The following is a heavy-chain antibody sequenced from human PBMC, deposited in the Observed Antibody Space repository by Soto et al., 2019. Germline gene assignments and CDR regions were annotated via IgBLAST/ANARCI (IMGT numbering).Heavy chain of an antibody. V-gene: IGHV4-30-4*01. Sequence: SETLSLTCSVSGGTINSGDYFWSWIRQPPGKGLEWIGSIFYTGSAYYSPSLKSRASMSMATSKKLFSLRLSSVTAADRAVFYCARATGTLRSRNCDYWGQGSLVTVSS. D-gene: IGHD1-1*01. J-gene: IGHJ4*02. CDR2: IFYTGSA. CDR1: GGTINSGDYF. CDR3: ARATGTLRSRNCDY.